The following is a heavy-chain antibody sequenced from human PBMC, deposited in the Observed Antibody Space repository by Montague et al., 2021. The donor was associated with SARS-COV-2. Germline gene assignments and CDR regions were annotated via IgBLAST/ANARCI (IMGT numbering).Heavy chain of an antibody. V-gene: IGHV4-39*01. Sequence: SETLSLTCTVSGGSISSSSYYWGWIRQPPGKGLEWIGSIYYSGSTYYSPSLKSRVTISVDTSKNQFSLKLSSVTAADTAVYYCARPGGTTGTTSLYYVYWGQGTLVTVSS. D-gene: IGHD1-1*01. CDR2: IYYSGST. J-gene: IGHJ4*02. CDR3: ARPGGTTGTTSLYYVY. CDR1: GGSISSSSYY.